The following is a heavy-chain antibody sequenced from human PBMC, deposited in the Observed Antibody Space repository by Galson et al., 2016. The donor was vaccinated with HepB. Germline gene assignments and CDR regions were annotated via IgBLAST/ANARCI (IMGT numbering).Heavy chain of an antibody. CDR3: VRGTQVYGDNNYYYYYNMDV. D-gene: IGHD4-17*01. CDR2: INPSGGGT. CDR1: GYTFSNYY. Sequence: SVKVSCKASGYTFSNYYMHWVRQAPEQGLVWMGIINPSGGGTVYALKFQGRVTTTRDTSTSTVYMTLTNLRSEDTAIYCCVRGTQVYGDNNYYYYYNMDVWGQGTTVTVSS. J-gene: IGHJ6*02. V-gene: IGHV1-46*01.